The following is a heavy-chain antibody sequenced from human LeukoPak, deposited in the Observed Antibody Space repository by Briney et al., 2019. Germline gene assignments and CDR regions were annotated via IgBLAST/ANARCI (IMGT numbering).Heavy chain of an antibody. CDR2: ISSSSSTI. D-gene: IGHD1-26*01. Sequence: GTLSLTCAVSGGSISSDHWWSWVRQPPGKGLEWVSYISSSSSTIYYADSVKGRFTISRDNSKNTLYLQMNSLRAEDTAVYYCAKRRLSKSVGALDYWGQGTLVTVSS. J-gene: IGHJ4*02. CDR1: GGSISSDH. CDR3: AKRRLSKSVGALDY. V-gene: IGHV3-48*01.